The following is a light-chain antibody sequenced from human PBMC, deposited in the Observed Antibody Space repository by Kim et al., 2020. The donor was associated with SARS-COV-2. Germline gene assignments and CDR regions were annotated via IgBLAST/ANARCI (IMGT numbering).Light chain of an antibody. Sequence: ASFKLTCPLGIGRSNCAVACHQQRAEKGPRYLMKVNSDGSHSKGDGIPDRFSGSASGAERYLTISSLQSEDEADYYCQTWGPGIRVFGGGTQLTVL. J-gene: IGLJ3*02. CDR2: VNSDGSH. CDR1: IGRSNCA. V-gene: IGLV4-69*01. CDR3: QTWGPGIRV.